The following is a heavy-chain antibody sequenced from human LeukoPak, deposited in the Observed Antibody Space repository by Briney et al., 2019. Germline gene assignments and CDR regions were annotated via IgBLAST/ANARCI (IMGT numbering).Heavy chain of an antibody. CDR2: VYVTGST. J-gene: IGHJ5*02. D-gene: IGHD6-19*01. V-gene: IGHV4-4*07. CDR1: GDSISSYY. CDR3: ARDRQWLVDH. Sequence: SETLSLTCTVPGDSISSYYWSWIRQPAGKGLEWIGRVYVTGSTNLNPALQSRVTMSVDTSKNQFSLKLTSVTAADTAVYYCARDRQWLVDHWGQGALVTVSS.